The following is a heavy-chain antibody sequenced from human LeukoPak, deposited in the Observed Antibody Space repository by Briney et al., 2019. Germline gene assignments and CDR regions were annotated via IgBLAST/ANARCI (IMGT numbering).Heavy chain of an antibody. CDR2: INHRGDT. Sequence: PPGSLSLTCAVYGGSFSTYYWSWIRQSPGKGLEWIAEINHRGDTNYNPSVKSRVTISVDTSKNQFSLKVSSLTAADTAVYYCARGPTISETGYFDYWGQGTLVIVT. D-gene: IGHD1-1*01. J-gene: IGHJ4*03. V-gene: IGHV4-34*01. CDR3: ARGPTISETGYFDY. CDR1: GGSFSTYY.